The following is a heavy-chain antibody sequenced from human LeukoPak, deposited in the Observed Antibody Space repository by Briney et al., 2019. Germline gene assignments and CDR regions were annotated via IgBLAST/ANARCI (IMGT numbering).Heavy chain of an antibody. CDR2: ISYDGSNK. CDR3: ISSDY. Sequence: PGRSLRLSCATSGFTFSSYGMHWVRQAPGKGLEWVAVISYDGSNKYYADSVKGRFTISRDNSKNTLYLQMNSLRAEDTAVYYCISSDYWGQGTLVTVSS. V-gene: IGHV3-30*03. CDR1: GFTFSSYG. J-gene: IGHJ4*02. D-gene: IGHD3-3*02.